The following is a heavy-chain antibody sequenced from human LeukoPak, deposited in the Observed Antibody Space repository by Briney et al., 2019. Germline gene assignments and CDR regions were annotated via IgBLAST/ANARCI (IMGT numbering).Heavy chain of an antibody. CDR3: ARDYYDSSGRGRAGRNFDY. V-gene: IGHV4-59*01. Sequence: SETLSLTCTISDGSISSYYWTWIRQPPGKGLEWIGNIYYSGTTNYNPSLKSRVTISIDTSNKQFSLKLSSVNAADTAVYYCARDYYDSSGRGRAGRNFDYWGQGTLVTVSS. D-gene: IGHD3-22*01. CDR1: DGSISSYY. CDR2: IYYSGTT. J-gene: IGHJ4*02.